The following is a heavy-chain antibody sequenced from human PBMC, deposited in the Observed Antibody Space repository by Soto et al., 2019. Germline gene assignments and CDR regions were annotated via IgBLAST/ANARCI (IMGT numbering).Heavy chain of an antibody. D-gene: IGHD1-1*01. CDR1: GDSISNSRFY. J-gene: IGHJ3*02. CDR2: IYYSGST. V-gene: IGHV4-39*01. CDR3: ARIPTGTTNDASDI. Sequence: QLQLQESGPGLVKPSETLSLSCGVSGDSISNSRFYWGWIRQPPGKGLEWIGSIYYSGSTYYNPSLKSRVSISIDTSKNQFSLKFSSVTAADTAVYYCARIPTGTTNDASDIWGHGTLVTVSS.